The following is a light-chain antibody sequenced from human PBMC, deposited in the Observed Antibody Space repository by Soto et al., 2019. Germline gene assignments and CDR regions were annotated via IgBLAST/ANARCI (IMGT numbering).Light chain of an antibody. Sequence: IQLTQSPSLLSASVGDRVTITCRATQDISSYLAWYQQKPGKAPNLLIHSASTLRGGVSSRFGGSGSGTEFTLTISSLQPEDLATYYCQQGNSYPLTFGGGTKVDIK. CDR3: QQGNSYPLT. CDR1: QDISSY. J-gene: IGKJ4*01. CDR2: SAS. V-gene: IGKV1-9*01.